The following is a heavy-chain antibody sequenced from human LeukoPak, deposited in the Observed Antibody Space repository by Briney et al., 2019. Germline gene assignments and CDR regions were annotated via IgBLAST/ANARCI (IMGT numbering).Heavy chain of an antibody. J-gene: IGHJ6*04. CDR3: ARVYDILTGYSTGMDV. V-gene: IGHV3-21*01. CDR1: GFTFSSYA. D-gene: IGHD3-9*01. CDR2: ISSSSSYI. Sequence: GGSLRLSCAASGFTFSSYAMNWVRQAPGKGLEWVSSISSSSSYIYYADSVKGRFTISRDNAKNSLYLQMNSLRAEDTAVYYCARVYDILTGYSTGMDVWGKGTTVTVSS.